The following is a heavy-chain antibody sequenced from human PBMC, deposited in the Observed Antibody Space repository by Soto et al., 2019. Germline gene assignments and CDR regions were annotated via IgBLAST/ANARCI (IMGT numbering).Heavy chain of an antibody. D-gene: IGHD3-10*01. V-gene: IGHV4-30-4*01. Sequence: QVQLQESGPGLVKPSQTLSLTCTVSGGSISSGDYYWSWIRQPPGKGLEWIGYIYYSGSTYYNPSLKSRVTISVCTSNKPFSLKLSSVTAADTAVYYCARVGGFGATTIDYWGQGTLVTVSS. CDR1: GGSISSGDYY. CDR2: IYYSGST. J-gene: IGHJ4*02. CDR3: ARVGGFGATTIDY.